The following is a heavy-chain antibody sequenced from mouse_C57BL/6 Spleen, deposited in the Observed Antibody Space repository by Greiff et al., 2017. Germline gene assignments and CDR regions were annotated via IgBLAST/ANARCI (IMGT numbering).Heavy chain of an antibody. D-gene: IGHD1-1*01. J-gene: IGHJ1*03. CDR1: GYTFTSYW. CDR3: ARRDYGWYFDV. V-gene: IGHV1-59*01. CDR2: SDPSDSYT. Sequence: QVQLQQPGAELVRPGTSVKLSCKASGYTFTSYWMHWVKQRPGQGLEWIGVSDPSDSYTNYNQKLTGKATLTVCTSSSTSYMQLSRPTSEDSAVYYCARRDYGWYFDVWGTGTTVTVSS.